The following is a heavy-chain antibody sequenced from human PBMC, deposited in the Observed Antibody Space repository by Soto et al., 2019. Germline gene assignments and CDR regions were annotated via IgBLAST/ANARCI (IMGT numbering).Heavy chain of an antibody. CDR1: GGSISSSNW. J-gene: IGHJ6*02. D-gene: IGHD3-22*01. Sequence: SETLSLTCAVSGGSISSSNWWSWVRQPPGKGLEWIGEIYHSGSTNYNPSLKSRVTISVDKSKNQFSLKLSSVTAADTAVYYCARDPKGVYYDSSGYPPDYYYYGMDVWGQGTTVT. CDR2: IYHSGST. V-gene: IGHV4-4*02. CDR3: ARDPKGVYYDSSGYPPDYYYYGMDV.